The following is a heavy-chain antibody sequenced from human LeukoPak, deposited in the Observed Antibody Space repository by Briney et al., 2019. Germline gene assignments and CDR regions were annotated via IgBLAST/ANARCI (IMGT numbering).Heavy chain of an antibody. V-gene: IGHV3-9*01. D-gene: IGHD6-19*01. J-gene: IGHJ4*02. CDR1: GFTFDDYA. Sequence: GGSLRLSCAASGFTFDDYAMHWVRQAPGKGLEWVSGISWNSDTIRYADSVKGRFTVSRDNAKNSLYLQMNSLRGEDTALYYCAKEKTMYSSGWGIIDYWGQGTLVTVTS. CDR3: AKEKTMYSSGWGIIDY. CDR2: ISWNSDTI.